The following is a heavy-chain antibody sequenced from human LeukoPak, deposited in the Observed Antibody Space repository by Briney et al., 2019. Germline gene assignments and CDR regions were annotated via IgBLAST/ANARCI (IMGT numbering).Heavy chain of an antibody. CDR1: GFTFSSYA. CDR2: ISGSAGNT. J-gene: IGHJ6*02. CDR3: AKDSSSSNYYYGMDV. D-gene: IGHD6-6*01. Sequence: GGSLRLSCAASGFTFSSYAMNWVRQAPGKGLEWVSTISGSAGNTYYGDSVKGRFTISRDNSKNMSFLQMNSLRAADTAVYYCAKDSSSSNYYYGMDVWGQGTTVTVSS. V-gene: IGHV3-23*01.